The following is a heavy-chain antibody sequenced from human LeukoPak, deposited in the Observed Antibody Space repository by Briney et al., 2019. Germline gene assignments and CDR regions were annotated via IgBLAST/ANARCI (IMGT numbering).Heavy chain of an antibody. CDR3: ARGGLAAVPA. J-gene: IGHJ5*02. V-gene: IGHV6-1*01. CDR1: GDTVSGNSVT. CDR2: TYYRSKWYT. D-gene: IGHD3/OR15-3a*01. Sequence: SQTLSLTCAISGDTVSGNSVTWNWIRQSPSSGLEWLGRTYYRSKWYTDYAVSVNSRITINPDTSRNQFSLQLNSVTPEDTAVYYCARGGLAAVPAWGQGTLVTVSS.